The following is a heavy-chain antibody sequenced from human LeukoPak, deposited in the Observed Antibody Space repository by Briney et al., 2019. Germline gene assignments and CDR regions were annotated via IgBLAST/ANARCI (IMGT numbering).Heavy chain of an antibody. J-gene: IGHJ4*02. CDR2: INHSGST. Sequence: PSETLSLTCAVYGGSFSDYYWSWIRQSPGKRLEWIGEINHSGSTNYNPSLKSRVTISVDKSKNQFSLKLSSVTAADTAVYYCARGDSSSWYSNYWGQGTLVTVSS. CDR3: ARGDSSSWYSNY. CDR1: GGSFSDYY. D-gene: IGHD6-13*01. V-gene: IGHV4-34*01.